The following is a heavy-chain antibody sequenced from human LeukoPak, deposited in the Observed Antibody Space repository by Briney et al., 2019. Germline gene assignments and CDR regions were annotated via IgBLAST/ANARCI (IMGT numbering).Heavy chain of an antibody. Sequence: PGGSLRPSCAASGFTFSSYEMNWVRQAPGKGLEWVSYISSSGSTIYYADSVKGRFTISRDNAKNSLYLQMNSLRAEDTAVYYCARVGYSYGYGYWGQGTLVTVSS. J-gene: IGHJ4*02. D-gene: IGHD5-18*01. CDR3: ARVGYSYGYGY. CDR1: GFTFSSYE. V-gene: IGHV3-48*03. CDR2: ISSSGSTI.